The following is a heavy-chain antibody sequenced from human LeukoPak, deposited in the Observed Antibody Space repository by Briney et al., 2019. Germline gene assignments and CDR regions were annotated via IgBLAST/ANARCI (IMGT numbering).Heavy chain of an antibody. CDR3: ARDRYYYDTSGFLFPH. Sequence: GGSLSLSCGASGFTFSMYAMTWFRQAPGKGLEWVSAISDNGDRTYYADSVKGRFTISRDNSRNTLYLQMNSLRAEDTAVYYCARDRYYYDTSGFLFPHWGQGTLVTVSS. CDR2: ISDNGDRT. CDR1: GFTFSMYA. D-gene: IGHD3-22*01. J-gene: IGHJ1*01. V-gene: IGHV3-23*01.